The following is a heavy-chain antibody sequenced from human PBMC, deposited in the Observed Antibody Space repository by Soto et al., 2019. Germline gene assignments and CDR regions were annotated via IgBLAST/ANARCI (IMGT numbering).Heavy chain of an antibody. Sequence: EVQLVESGGGLVQPGGSLRLSCAASGFTFSSYWMHWVRQAPGKGLVWVSRINSDGSSTTYADSVKGRFTISRDNAKNTLNLRMNSLRAEDTAVYYCARAEACSSSSCYSVFGYWGQGTLVTVSS. J-gene: IGHJ4*02. D-gene: IGHD2-2*01. V-gene: IGHV3-74*03. CDR1: GFTFSSYW. CDR2: INSDGSST. CDR3: ARAEACSSSSCYSVFGY.